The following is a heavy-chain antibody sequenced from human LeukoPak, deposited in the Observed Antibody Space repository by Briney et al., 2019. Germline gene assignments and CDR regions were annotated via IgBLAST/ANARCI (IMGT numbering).Heavy chain of an antibody. Sequence: ASVKVSCKASGYTFTSYYMHWVRQAPGQGLEWMGIINPSGGSTSYAQKFQGRVTMTRNTSISTAYMELSSLRSEDTAVYYCAREPHVNFWSGYTYGMDVWGQGTTVTVSS. J-gene: IGHJ6*02. CDR2: INPSGGST. V-gene: IGHV1-46*01. CDR3: AREPHVNFWSGYTYGMDV. D-gene: IGHD3-3*01. CDR1: GYTFTSYY.